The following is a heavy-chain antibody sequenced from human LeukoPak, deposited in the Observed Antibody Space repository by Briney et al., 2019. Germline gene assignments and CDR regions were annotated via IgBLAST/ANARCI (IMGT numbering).Heavy chain of an antibody. CDR3: GKSNWNGYYYYYMDV. CDR1: GFPFSNYA. CDR2: ISGSGGST. J-gene: IGHJ6*03. D-gene: IGHD1-20*01. Sequence: RGSLRLSCAASGFPFSNYAMTWVRQAPGKGLEWVSAISGSGGSTNYADFVKGRFTISRDNSKNTLYLQMNSLRAEDTAVYYCGKSNWNGYYYYYMDVWGKGTTVTVSS. V-gene: IGHV3-23*01.